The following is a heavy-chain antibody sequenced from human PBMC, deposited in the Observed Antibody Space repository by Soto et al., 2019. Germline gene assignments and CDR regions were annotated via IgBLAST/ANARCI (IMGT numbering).Heavy chain of an antibody. D-gene: IGHD6-19*01. CDR1: GYTFISYG. CDR2: ISAYNTNT. Sequence: QVQLLQSGAEVKKPGASVKVSCKASGYTFISYGISWVRQAPGQGLEWMGWISAYNTNTNYAQKLQGRVTMTTDTSTSTAYMELRSLRYDDTAVYYSARAVIAVAVQDYWGQGTLVTVSS. J-gene: IGHJ4*02. CDR3: ARAVIAVAVQDY. V-gene: IGHV1-18*01.